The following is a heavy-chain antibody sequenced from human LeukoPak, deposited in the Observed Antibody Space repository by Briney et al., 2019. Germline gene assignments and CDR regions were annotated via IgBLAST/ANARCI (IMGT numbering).Heavy chain of an antibody. CDR2: INHSGST. J-gene: IGHJ4*02. Sequence: SETLSLTCAVYGGSFSGYYWSWIRQPPGKGLEWIGEINHSGSTNYSPSLKSRVTISVDTSKNQFSLKLSSVTAADTAVYYCARGSDSGSYPFDYWGQGTLVTVSS. V-gene: IGHV4-34*01. CDR1: GGSFSGYY. D-gene: IGHD1-26*01. CDR3: ARGSDSGSYPFDY.